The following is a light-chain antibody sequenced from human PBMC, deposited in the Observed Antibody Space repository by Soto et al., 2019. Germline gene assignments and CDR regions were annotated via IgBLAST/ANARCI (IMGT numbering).Light chain of an antibody. CDR2: GAS. CDR3: QQYETSPFT. V-gene: IGKV3-20*01. J-gene: IGKJ4*01. Sequence: EIVLTQSPGTLSLSPGERATLSCRASQSVSSDFLAWYQQKPGQAPRLLIYGASTRATGIPARFSGSGSGTEFTLTISSLQSEDFAVYYCQQYETSPFTFGGGTKVDIK. CDR1: QSVSSDF.